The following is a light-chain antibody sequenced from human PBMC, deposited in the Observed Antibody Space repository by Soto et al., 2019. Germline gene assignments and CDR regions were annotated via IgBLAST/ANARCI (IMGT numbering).Light chain of an antibody. Sequence: DIQMTHSPSTLSASVGDRVTITCRASQSIGTWLAWYQHRPGKAPSLLIYDASTLRSGGPSRFSGSGSETEFPLTTGSLLADDFASYYFQQAGTYPLTFGQGTRLDIK. V-gene: IGKV1-5*01. CDR3: QQAGTYPLT. J-gene: IGKJ5*01. CDR2: DAS. CDR1: QSIGTW.